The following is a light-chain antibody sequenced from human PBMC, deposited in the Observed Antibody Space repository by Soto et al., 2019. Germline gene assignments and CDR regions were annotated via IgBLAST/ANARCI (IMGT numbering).Light chain of an antibody. CDR1: SSDVGEYND. J-gene: IGLJ2*01. Sequence: QSALTQPASVSGSPGQSVTISCTGTSSDVGEYNDVHWYQQHPGTVPKLLMYDVNTRPSGVPDRFSGSKSGNSASLTISGLQAEDEADYYCRSYTSSRSLVAFGGGTKLTVL. CDR2: DVN. CDR3: RSYTSSRSLVA. V-gene: IGLV2-14*01.